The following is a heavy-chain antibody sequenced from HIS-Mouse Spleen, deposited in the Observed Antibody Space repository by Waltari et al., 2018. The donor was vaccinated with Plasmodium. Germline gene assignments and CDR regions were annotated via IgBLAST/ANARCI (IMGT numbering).Heavy chain of an antibody. D-gene: IGHD7-27*01. J-gene: IGHJ3*02. CDR3: ARQTGVDAFDI. V-gene: IGHV1-2*02. Sequence: QVQLVQSGAEVKKPGASVKVSCKASGYTFTGYYMHWVRQAPGQGLEWMGWINPNRGGTNYAQKFQGRVTMTRDTSISTAYMELSRLRSDDTAVYYCARQTGVDAFDIWGQGTMVTVSS. CDR1: GYTFTGYY. CDR2: INPNRGGT.